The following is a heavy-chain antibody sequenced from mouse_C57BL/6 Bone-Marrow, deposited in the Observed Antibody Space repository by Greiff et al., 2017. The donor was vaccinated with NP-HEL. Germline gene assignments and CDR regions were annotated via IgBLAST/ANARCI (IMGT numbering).Heavy chain of an antibody. J-gene: IGHJ1*03. CDR1: GYTFTSYG. Sequence: QVQLQQSGAELARPGASVKLSCKASGYTFTSYGISWVKQRTGQGLEWIGEIYPRSGNTYYNEKFKGKATLTADKSSSTAYMELRSLTSEDAAVDFCARGGLLGWYFDVWGTGTTVTVSS. CDR3: ARGGLLGWYFDV. D-gene: IGHD1-1*01. CDR2: IYPRSGNT. V-gene: IGHV1-81*01.